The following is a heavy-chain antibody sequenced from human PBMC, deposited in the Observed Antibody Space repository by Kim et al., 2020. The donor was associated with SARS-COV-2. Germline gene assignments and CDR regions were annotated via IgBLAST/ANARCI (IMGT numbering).Heavy chain of an antibody. CDR3: ARVHDFWSGYYTRYYGMDV. D-gene: IGHD3-3*01. J-gene: IGHJ6*01. V-gene: IGHV4-34*01. CDR2: INHSGST. CDR1: GGSFSGYY. Sequence: SETLSLTCAVYGGSFSGYYWSWIRQPPGKGLEWIGEINHSGSTNYNPSLKSRVTISVDTSKNQFSLKLSSVTAADTAVYYCARVHDFWSGYYTRYYGMDV.